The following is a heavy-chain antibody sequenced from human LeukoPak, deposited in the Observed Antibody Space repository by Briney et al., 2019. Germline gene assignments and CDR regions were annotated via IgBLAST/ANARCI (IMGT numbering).Heavy chain of an antibody. CDR1: GFTFSIYT. V-gene: IGHV3-48*01. CDR3: ARGRGGGSDDYFDY. D-gene: IGHD2-21*01. Sequence: GGSLRLSCAASGFTFSIYTMNWVRQAPGKGLEWVSFISVSDATIYYADSVKGRFTISRDNSKNTVYLQMNSLRAEDTAVYYCARGRGGGSDDYFDYWGQGTLVTVSS. CDR2: ISVSDATI. J-gene: IGHJ4*02.